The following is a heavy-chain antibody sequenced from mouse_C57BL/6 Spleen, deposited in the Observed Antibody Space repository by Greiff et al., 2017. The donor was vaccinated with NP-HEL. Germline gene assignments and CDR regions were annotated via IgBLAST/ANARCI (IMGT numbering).Heavy chain of an antibody. D-gene: IGHD2-1*01. V-gene: IGHV2-9-1*01. CDR3: ARQGTTFDY. Sequence: VQLQQSGPGLVAPSQSLSITCTVSGFSLTSYAISWVRQPPGKGLEWLGVIWTGGGTHYNSALKSRLSISKDNSKSQVFLKMNSLQTDDTARYYCARQGTTFDYWGQGTTLTVSS. CDR1: GFSLTSYA. J-gene: IGHJ2*01. CDR2: IWTGGGT.